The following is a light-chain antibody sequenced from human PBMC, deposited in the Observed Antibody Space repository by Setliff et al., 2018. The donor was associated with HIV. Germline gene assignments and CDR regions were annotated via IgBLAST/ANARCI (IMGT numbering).Light chain of an antibody. Sequence: QSVLTQPPSVSGAPGQRVNISCTGSSSNIGAGYDVHWYQQLPGTAPRLVIYADTNRPSGVPDRFSGSKSGTSASLAITGLQAEDEADYYCQSYDNSLGIFGGGTKGTVL. CDR1: SSNIGAGYD. V-gene: IGLV1-40*01. CDR3: QSYDNSLGI. CDR2: ADT. J-gene: IGLJ2*01.